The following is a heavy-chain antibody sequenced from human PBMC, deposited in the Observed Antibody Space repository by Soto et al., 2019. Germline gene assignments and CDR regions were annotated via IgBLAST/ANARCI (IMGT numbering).Heavy chain of an antibody. CDR3: AKGYDSRCDAY. Sequence: SETLSLTCAVYGRSFSGYYWSWIRQPPGKGLEWIGEINHSGSTNYNPSLKSRVTISVDTSKNQFSLKLSSVTAADTGVYYCAKGYDSRCDAYWGQGTLVTVS. CDR2: INHSGST. V-gene: IGHV4-34*01. CDR1: GRSFSGYY. J-gene: IGHJ4*02. D-gene: IGHD3-22*01.